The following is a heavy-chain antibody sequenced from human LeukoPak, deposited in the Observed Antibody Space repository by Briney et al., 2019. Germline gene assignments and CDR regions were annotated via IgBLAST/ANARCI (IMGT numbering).Heavy chain of an antibody. CDR3: VRSRIPGWFDP. D-gene: IGHD1-14*01. V-gene: IGHV3-64D*06. CDR2: ISGNGGST. J-gene: IGHJ5*02. Sequence: GGSLRLSCSASGFTFSSYAMHWVRQAPGKGLEYVSAISGNGGSTYYADSVKGRFTISRDNSKNTLYLQMSSLRAEDTAVYYCVRSRIPGWFDPWGQGTLVTVSS. CDR1: GFTFSSYA.